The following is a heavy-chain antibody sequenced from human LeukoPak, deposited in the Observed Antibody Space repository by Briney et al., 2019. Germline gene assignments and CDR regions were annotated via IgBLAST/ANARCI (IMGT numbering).Heavy chain of an antibody. CDR2: IKQDGSEK. D-gene: IGHD6-19*01. Sequence: PGGSLRLSCAASGFTFSSYWMSWARQAPGKGLEWVANIKQDGSEKYYVDSVKGRFTISRDNAKNSLYLQMNSLRAEDTAVYYCARAGIAVAGTVDYWGQGTLVTVSS. CDR1: GFTFSSYW. CDR3: ARAGIAVAGTVDY. J-gene: IGHJ4*02. V-gene: IGHV3-7*01.